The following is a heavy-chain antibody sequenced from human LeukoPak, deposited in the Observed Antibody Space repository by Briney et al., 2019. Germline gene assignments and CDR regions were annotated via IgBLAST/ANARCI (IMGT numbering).Heavy chain of an antibody. D-gene: IGHD3-16*01. Sequence: SETLSLTCSYDDGSMHTCYCGWIRQPPGKGLEWIGYIYNNGINNYNPSLRSRVTISIDTSKNQLSLKLNSVTAADTAVYYCAKFTLGGIGLKDWFLHLCGRGALVTVSS. CDR2: IYNNGIN. CDR1: DGSMHTCY. J-gene: IGHJ2*01. V-gene: IGHV4-59*08. CDR3: AKFTLGGIGLKDWFLHL.